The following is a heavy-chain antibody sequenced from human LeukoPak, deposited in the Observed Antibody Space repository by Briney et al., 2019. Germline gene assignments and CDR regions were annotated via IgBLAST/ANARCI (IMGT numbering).Heavy chain of an antibody. V-gene: IGHV4-39*01. Sequence: SETLSLTCTVSGDSISSSSYYWGWIRQPPGKGLEWIGSIYYSGSTYYNPSLKSRVTISVDTSKNQFSLKLSSVTAADTAVYYCARQISITMIVVVIPYYFDYWGQGTLVTVSS. CDR2: IYYSGST. CDR3: ARQISITMIVVVIPYYFDY. D-gene: IGHD3-22*01. CDR1: GDSISSSSYY. J-gene: IGHJ4*02.